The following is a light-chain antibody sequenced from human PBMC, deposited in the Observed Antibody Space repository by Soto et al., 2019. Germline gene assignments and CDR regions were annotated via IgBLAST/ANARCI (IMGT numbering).Light chain of an antibody. V-gene: IGKV1-27*01. Sequence: DIQMTQSPSSLSASVGDRVTITCRASQGVRNYLAWYQQKPGKVPKLLIYGASTLQSGVPSRFSGSGSGTDFTLTISSLQPDDFATYYCQHYNSYSEAFGQGTKVDIK. J-gene: IGKJ1*01. CDR2: GAS. CDR1: QGVRNY. CDR3: QHYNSYSEA.